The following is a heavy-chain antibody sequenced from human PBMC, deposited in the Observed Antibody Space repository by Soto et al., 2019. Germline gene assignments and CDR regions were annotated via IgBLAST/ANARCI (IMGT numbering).Heavy chain of an antibody. CDR3: ARASRDGTPAYYYMDV. Sequence: QVQLQESGPGLVKPSGTLSLTCAVSSGSISSSNWWSWVRQPPGKGLEWIGEIYHSGSTNYNPSLKRRVTISVDKSKNQFSLKLSSVTAADTAVYYCARASRDGTPAYYYMDVWGKGTTVTVSS. CDR1: SGSISSSNW. D-gene: IGHD6-13*01. CDR2: IYHSGST. J-gene: IGHJ6*03. V-gene: IGHV4-4*02.